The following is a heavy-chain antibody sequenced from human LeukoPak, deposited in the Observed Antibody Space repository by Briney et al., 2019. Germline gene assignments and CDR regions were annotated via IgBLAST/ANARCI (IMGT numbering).Heavy chain of an antibody. CDR2: INPSGGST. Sequence: ASVKVSCKASGYTFTSYGISWVRQAPGQGLEWMGIINPSGGSTSYAQKFQGRVTMTRDTSTSTVYMELSSLRSEDTAVYYCARVVAGSWYFDYWGQGTLVTVSS. V-gene: IGHV1-46*01. CDR3: ARVVAGSWYFDY. J-gene: IGHJ4*02. CDR1: GYTFTSYG. D-gene: IGHD6-19*01.